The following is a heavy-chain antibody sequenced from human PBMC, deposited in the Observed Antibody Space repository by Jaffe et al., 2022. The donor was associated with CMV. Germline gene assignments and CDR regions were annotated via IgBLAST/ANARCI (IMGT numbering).Heavy chain of an antibody. CDR3: TRPTIGNWFDP. CDR2: IRSKANSYAT. J-gene: IGHJ5*02. D-gene: IGHD3-3*01. CDR1: GFTFSGSA. Sequence: EVQLVESGGGLVQPGGSLKLSCAASGFTFSGSAMHWVRQASGKGLEWVGRIRSKANSYATAYAASVKGRFTISRDDSKNTAYLQMNSLKTEDTAVYYCTRPTIGNWFDPWGQGTLVTVSS. V-gene: IGHV3-73*02.